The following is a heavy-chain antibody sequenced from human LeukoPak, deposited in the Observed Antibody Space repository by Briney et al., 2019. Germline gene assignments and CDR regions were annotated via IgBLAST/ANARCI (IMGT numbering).Heavy chain of an antibody. CDR1: GYTFTGYC. CDR2: INPNSGGT. D-gene: IGHD5-24*01. CDR3: ASLPGRDGYNGGIFY. Sequence: ASVKVSCKASGYTFTGYCMHWVRQAPGQGLEWMGWINPNSGGTNYAQKFQGRATMTRDTSISTAYMELSRLRSDDTAVYYCASLPGRDGYNGGIFYWGQGTLVTVSS. V-gene: IGHV1-2*02. J-gene: IGHJ4*02.